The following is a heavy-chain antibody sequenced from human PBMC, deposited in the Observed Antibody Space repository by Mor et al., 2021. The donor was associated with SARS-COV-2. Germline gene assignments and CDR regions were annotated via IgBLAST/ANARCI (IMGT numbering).Heavy chain of an antibody. V-gene: IGHV3-7*03. J-gene: IGHJ3*02. Sequence: VNGKYYLDSAKCLFTISRDNAKNSLYLQMNSLRAEDTAVYYCAKPPTGNVAFHIWGQGTMVTVS. CDR3: AKPPTGNVAFHI. CDR2: VNGK.